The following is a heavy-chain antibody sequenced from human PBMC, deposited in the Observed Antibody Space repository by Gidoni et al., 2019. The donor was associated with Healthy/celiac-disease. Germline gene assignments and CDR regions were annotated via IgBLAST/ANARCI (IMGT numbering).Heavy chain of an antibody. CDR3: ARVRCSSTSCYYSYYFDY. D-gene: IGHD2-2*01. CDR1: GFTFSSYW. V-gene: IGHV3-7*03. CDR2: IKQDGSEK. Sequence: EVQLVESGGGLVQPWGSLRLSCAASGFTFSSYWMSWVSQAPGKGLEWVANIKQDGSEKYYVDSVKGRFTISRDNAKNSLYLQMNSLRAEDTAVYYCARVRCSSTSCYYSYYFDYWGQGTLVTVSS. J-gene: IGHJ4*02.